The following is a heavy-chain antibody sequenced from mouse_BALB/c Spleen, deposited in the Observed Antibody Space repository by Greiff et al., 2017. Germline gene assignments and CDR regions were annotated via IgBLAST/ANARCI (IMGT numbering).Heavy chain of an antibody. V-gene: IGHV3-6*02. D-gene: IGHD1-2*01. Sequence: EVQLQESGPGLVKPSQSLSLTCSVTGYSITSGYYWNWIRQFPGNQLEWMGYISYDGSNNYNPSLKNRIAITRDTSKNQFFLKLNSVTTEDTATYYCGRDVDYGYGYWGQGTTLTVSS. J-gene: IGHJ2*01. CDR1: GYSITSGYY. CDR3: GRDVDYGYGY. CDR2: ISYDGSN.